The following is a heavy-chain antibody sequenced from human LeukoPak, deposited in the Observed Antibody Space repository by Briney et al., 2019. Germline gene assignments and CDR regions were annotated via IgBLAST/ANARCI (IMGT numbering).Heavy chain of an antibody. J-gene: IGHJ4*02. CDR1: GGSIKNYY. CDR2: IYYSGTT. V-gene: IGHV4-59*12. CDR3: AREGYSSGWWGAHYFDY. Sequence: SETLSLTCTVSGGSIKNYYWSWIRQPPGKGLEWIGYIYYSGTTNYNPSLKSRVTISLDTSKNQFSLKLSSVTAADTAVYHCAREGYSSGWWGAHYFDYWGQGTLVTVSS. D-gene: IGHD6-19*01.